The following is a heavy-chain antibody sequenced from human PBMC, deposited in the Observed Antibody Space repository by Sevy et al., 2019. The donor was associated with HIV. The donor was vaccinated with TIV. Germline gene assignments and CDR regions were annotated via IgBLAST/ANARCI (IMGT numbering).Heavy chain of an antibody. J-gene: IGHJ6*02. CDR1: GFSFSGSA. Sequence: GGSLRLSCAASGFSFSGSAMHWVRQASGQGLEWDGRIRSKTNSYATTYAASGKGRFTISRDDSKNTAYLQMNSLKTEDTAVYYCTRRGSGSYSFYYGMDVWGQGTTVTVSS. CDR2: IRSKTNSYAT. V-gene: IGHV3-73*01. CDR3: TRRGSGSYSFYYGMDV. D-gene: IGHD1-26*01.